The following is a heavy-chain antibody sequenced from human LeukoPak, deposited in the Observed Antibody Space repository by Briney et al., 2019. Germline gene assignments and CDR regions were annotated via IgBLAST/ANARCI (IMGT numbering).Heavy chain of an antibody. CDR1: GFTVSSNY. J-gene: IGHJ4*02. D-gene: IGHD3-22*01. CDR2: IYSGGST. CDR3: AREVYYDSSGYDY. Sequence: PGGSLRLSCAASGFTVSSNYMSWVRQAPGKGLEWVSVIYSGGSTYYADSVKGRFTISRDNSKNTLYLQMNSLRAEDTAVYYCAREVYYDSSGYDYWGQGTLVTVSS. V-gene: IGHV3-53*01.